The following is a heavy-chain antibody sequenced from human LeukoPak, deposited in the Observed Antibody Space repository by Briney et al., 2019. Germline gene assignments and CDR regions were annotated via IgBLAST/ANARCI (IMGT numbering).Heavy chain of an antibody. D-gene: IGHD3-22*01. V-gene: IGHV3-23*01. CDR2: ISGSGGST. CDR1: GFTFSSYA. J-gene: IGHJ4*02. CDR3: AKDRYYDSSGYYSDY. Sequence: TGGSLRLSCAASGFTFSSYAMSWVRQAPGKGLEWVSAISGSGGSTYYADSVKGRFTISRDNSKNTLYLQMNSLRAEDTAVYYCAKDRYYDSSGYYSDYWGQGTLVTVSS.